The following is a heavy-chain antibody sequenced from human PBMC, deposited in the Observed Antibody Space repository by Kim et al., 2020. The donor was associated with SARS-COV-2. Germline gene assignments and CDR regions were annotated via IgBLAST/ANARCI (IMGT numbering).Heavy chain of an antibody. D-gene: IGHD3-22*01. CDR3: ARSATHYYDSSGYYPRHFDD. Sequence: GGSLRLSCAASGFTFSSYSMNWVRQAPGKGLEWVSSISSSSSYIYYADSVKGRFTISRDNAKNSLYLQMNSLRAEDTAVYYCARSATHYYDSSGYYPRHFDDWGQGTLVTVSS. CDR2: ISSSSSYI. V-gene: IGHV3-21*01. CDR1: GFTFSSYS. J-gene: IGHJ4*02.